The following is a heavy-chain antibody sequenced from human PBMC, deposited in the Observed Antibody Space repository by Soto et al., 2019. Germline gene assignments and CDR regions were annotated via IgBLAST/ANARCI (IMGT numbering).Heavy chain of an antibody. J-gene: IGHJ4*02. CDR1: GDSISSYY. CDR2: RQYRGIT. CDR3: ARGLITGSHYSGGWYYFDA. D-gene: IGHD6-19*01. Sequence: PSETLSLTCNVSGDSISSYYWNWIRQSPGKGLEWLGYRQYRGITRYNPSLQNRVTISLDTSKNQFSLKLSSVTAADTAVYYCARGLITGSHYSGGWYYFDAWGQGTQVTVSS. V-gene: IGHV4-59*12.